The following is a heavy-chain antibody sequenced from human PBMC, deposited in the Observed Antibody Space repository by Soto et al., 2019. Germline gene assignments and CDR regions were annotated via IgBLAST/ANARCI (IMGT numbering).Heavy chain of an antibody. V-gene: IGHV4-39*01. Sequence: SETLSLTCTVSGGSISSSSYYWGWIRQPPGKGLEWIGSIYYSGSTYYNPSLKSRVTISVDTSKNQFSLKLSSVTAADTAVYYCARGATVTTDGGNWFDPWGQGTLVTVSS. CDR2: IYYSGST. D-gene: IGHD4-17*01. CDR1: GGSISSSSYY. J-gene: IGHJ5*02. CDR3: ARGATVTTDGGNWFDP.